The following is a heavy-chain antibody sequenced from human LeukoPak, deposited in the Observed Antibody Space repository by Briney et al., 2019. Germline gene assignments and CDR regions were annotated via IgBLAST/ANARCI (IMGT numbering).Heavy chain of an antibody. CDR1: GGSISSSPYY. CDR3: ARHYLSDGILSTFDP. D-gene: IGHD2-2*01. J-gene: IGHJ5*02. V-gene: IGHV4-39*01. CDR2: IYYRGST. Sequence: PSETLSLTCTVSGGSISSSPYYWGWIRQPPGKGLEWIGTIYYRGSTYSNPSLNSRVTISLDTSKNQFSLRLRFVTAADTALYYCARHYLSDGILSTFDPWGQGTLVTVSS.